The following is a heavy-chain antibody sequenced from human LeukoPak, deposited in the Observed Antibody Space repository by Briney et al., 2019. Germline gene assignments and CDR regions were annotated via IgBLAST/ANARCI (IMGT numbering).Heavy chain of an antibody. J-gene: IGHJ4*02. CDR1: GYTFTNYG. D-gene: IGHD1-26*01. Sequence: GASVKVSSKASGYTFTNYGISWVRQAPGQGLEWLGWISGYNGNRNYVQNLQGRVTITTDTSTSIAYMELRSLRSDDTAVYYCARDPGVGATRVDYWGQGTLVTVSS. V-gene: IGHV1-18*01. CDR2: ISGYNGNR. CDR3: ARDPGVGATRVDY.